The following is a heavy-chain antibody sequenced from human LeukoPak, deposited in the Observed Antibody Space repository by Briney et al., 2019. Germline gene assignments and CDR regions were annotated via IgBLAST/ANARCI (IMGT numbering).Heavy chain of an antibody. J-gene: IGHJ6*03. CDR1: GFSFTTYG. V-gene: IGHV3-30*02. D-gene: IGHD3-3*01. CDR3: AKIRKGTRITIFGLPLGYMDV. CDR2: IRYDGSNK. Sequence: PGGSLRLSCATSGFSFTTYGIHWVRQAPGKGLEWVAFIRYDGSNKYYADSVKGRFTISRDNSKNTLYLQMNSLRAEDTAVYYCAKIRKGTRITIFGLPLGYMDVWGKGTTVTVSS.